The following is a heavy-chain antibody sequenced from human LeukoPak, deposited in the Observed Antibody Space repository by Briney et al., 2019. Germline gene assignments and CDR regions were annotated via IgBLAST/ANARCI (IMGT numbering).Heavy chain of an antibody. CDR3: ARGYCSSTSCYWFDP. V-gene: IGHV1-8*01. CDR1: GYTLTSYG. CDR2: MNPNSGNT. D-gene: IGHD2-2*01. J-gene: IGHJ5*02. Sequence: ASVKVSCKASGYTLTSYGINWMRQATGQGLEWMGWMNPNSGNTGYAQKFQGRVTMTRNTSISTAYMELSSLRSEDTAVYYCARGYCSSTSCYWFDPWGQGTLVTVSS.